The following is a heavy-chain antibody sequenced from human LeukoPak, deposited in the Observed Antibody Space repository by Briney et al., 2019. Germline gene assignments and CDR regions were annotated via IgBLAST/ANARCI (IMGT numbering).Heavy chain of an antibody. CDR2: IYSGGST. CDR1: GFTVSSNY. CDR3: ARDRDSGYFDY. D-gene: IGHD3-10*01. Sequence: GGSLRLSCAASGFTVSSNYMSWVRQAPGKGLEWVSVIYSGGSTNYADSVKGRFTISRDNSKNTLYLQMNSLRAEDTAVYLCARDRDSGYFDYWGQGTLVTVSS. J-gene: IGHJ4*02. V-gene: IGHV3-53*01.